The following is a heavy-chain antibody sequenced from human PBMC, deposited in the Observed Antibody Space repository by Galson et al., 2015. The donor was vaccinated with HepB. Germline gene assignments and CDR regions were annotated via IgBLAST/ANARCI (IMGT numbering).Heavy chain of an antibody. CDR3: ATYCSSTSCYEEEGYYYGMDV. CDR2: ISSSSSYI. J-gene: IGHJ6*02. CDR1: GFTFSSYS. Sequence: SLRLSCAASGFTFSSYSMNWVRQAPGKGLEWVSSISSSSSYIYYADSVKGRFTISRDNAKNSLYLQMNSLRAEDTAVYYCATYCSSTSCYEEEGYYYGMDVWGQGTTVTVSS. D-gene: IGHD2-2*01. V-gene: IGHV3-21*01.